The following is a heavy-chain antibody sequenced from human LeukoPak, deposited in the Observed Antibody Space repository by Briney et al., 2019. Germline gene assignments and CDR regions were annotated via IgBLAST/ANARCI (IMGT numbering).Heavy chain of an antibody. CDR3: ARGVKSGYSAYYYYYMDV. Sequence: GRSLRLSCAASGFTFSSYAMRWVRQAPGKGLEWVAVISYDGSNKYYADSVKGRFTISRDNSKNTLYLQMNSLRAEDTAVYYCARGVKSGYSAYYYYYMDVWGKGTTVTVSS. CDR1: GFTFSSYA. V-gene: IGHV3-30-3*01. D-gene: IGHD3-3*01. CDR2: ISYDGSNK. J-gene: IGHJ6*03.